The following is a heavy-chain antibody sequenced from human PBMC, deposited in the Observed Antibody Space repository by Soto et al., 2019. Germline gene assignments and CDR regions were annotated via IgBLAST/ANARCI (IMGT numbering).Heavy chain of an antibody. Sequence: EVQVVESGGDLIQPGGSLRLSCAASGFKVGSSYVTWVRQAPGKGLEWVSVIVSGGSTHYADSVTGRFTVSRDVSNNTVYLHMSSLRAEDTAVYFCATDSPNVGIGYFDSWGLGTLDTVSS. J-gene: IGHJ4*02. CDR1: GFKVGSSY. V-gene: IGHV3-53*01. CDR3: ATDSPNVGIGYFDS. CDR2: IVSGGST. D-gene: IGHD1-26*01.